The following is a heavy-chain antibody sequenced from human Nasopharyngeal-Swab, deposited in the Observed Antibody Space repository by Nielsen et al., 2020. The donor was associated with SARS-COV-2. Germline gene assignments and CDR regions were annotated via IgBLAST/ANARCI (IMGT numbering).Heavy chain of an antibody. D-gene: IGHD4-11*01. Sequence: SETLSLTCAVYGGSSSSYYSSWIRPPPGNGLEWIWEIHHSGSTNYNPSLKSQVTISVDTSKNQFSLNLSSVTAAEAAVYYCARQRPITRLQYSTYYFDYWGLVTLVTVSS. CDR3: ARQRPITRLQYSTYYFDY. J-gene: IGHJ4*01. CDR1: GGSSSSYY. V-gene: IGHV4-34*01. CDR2: IHHSGST.